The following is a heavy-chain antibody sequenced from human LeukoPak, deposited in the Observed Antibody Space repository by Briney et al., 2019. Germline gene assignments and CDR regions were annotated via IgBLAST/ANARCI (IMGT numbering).Heavy chain of an antibody. D-gene: IGHD2-21*01. CDR2: IKQDGSEK. CDR1: GFTFSSSW. J-gene: IGHJ4*02. CDR3: ARRLWETTDFDY. V-gene: IGHV3-7*01. Sequence: GSLRLSCAASGFTFSSSWMSWVRQAPGKGLEWVANIKQDGSEKYYVDSVKGRFTISRDNAMNSLSLQMNSLRAEDTAVYYCARRLWETTDFDYWGQGTLVTVSS.